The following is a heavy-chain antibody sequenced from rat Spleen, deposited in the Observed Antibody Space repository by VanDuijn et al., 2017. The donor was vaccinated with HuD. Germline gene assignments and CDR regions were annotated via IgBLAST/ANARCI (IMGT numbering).Heavy chain of an antibody. Sequence: QVQLKESGPGLVQPSQTLSLTCTVSGFSLTNSHVSWVRQSPGKGLEWMGLIWTGGNTEYNSFFKSRLSISRDTSKGQVFLKMNSLQTEDTATYYCARGGNDLDYWGQGVMVTVSS. J-gene: IGHJ2*01. CDR3: ARGGNDLDY. V-gene: IGHV2-43*01. CDR1: GFSLTNSH. CDR2: IWTGGNT.